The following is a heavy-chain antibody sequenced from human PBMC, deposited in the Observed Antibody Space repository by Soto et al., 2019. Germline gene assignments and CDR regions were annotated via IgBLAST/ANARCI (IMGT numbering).Heavy chain of an antibody. CDR1: GFTFSSYS. CDR3: AKDGPVSKNWFDP. J-gene: IGHJ5*02. V-gene: IGHV3-23*01. CDR2: ISGSGGST. D-gene: IGHD2-8*01. Sequence: EVPLLESGGGLVQPGGSLRLSCVASGFTFSSYSMTWVRQAPGKGLEWVSAISGSGGSTYYADSVKGRFTISRDNSKNTLYLQMNSLRAEDTALYYCAKDGPVSKNWFDPWGQGTLVTVSS.